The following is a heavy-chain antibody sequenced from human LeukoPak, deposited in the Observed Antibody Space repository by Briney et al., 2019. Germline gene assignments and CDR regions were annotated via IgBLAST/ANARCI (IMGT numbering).Heavy chain of an antibody. D-gene: IGHD1-14*01. J-gene: IGHJ4*02. CDR2: IYYSGST. Sequence: PSETLSLTCTVSVGSISSGYYYWSWIRQPPGKGLQWIGYIYYSGSTYYNPSLKSRVTISVDTSKNQFSLKLSSVTAADTAVYFCARDLKAEPYFDYWGQGTLVTVSS. CDR3: ARDLKAEPYFDY. V-gene: IGHV4-30-4*01. CDR1: VGSISSGYYY.